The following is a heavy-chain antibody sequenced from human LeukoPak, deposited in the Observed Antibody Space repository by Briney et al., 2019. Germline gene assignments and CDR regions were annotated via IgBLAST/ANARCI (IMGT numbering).Heavy chain of an antibody. CDR3: ARDSNLHWYFDL. J-gene: IGHJ2*01. CDR2: FYFSGST. CDR1: GDSISSSNYY. V-gene: IGHV4-39*07. Sequence: PSETLSLTCTVSGDSISSSNYYWGWIRQPPGKGLEWIGSFYFSGSTYYNSSLKSQVTISVDTSKNQFSLKLSSVTAADTAVYYCARDSNLHWYFDLWGRGTLVTVSS.